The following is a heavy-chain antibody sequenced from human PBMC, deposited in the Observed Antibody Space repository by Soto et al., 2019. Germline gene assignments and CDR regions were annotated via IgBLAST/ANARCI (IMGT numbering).Heavy chain of an antibody. D-gene: IGHD1-26*01. CDR2: LYSGGGT. CDR1: GFIVSNNY. J-gene: IGHJ3*01. Sequence: EVQLVETGGGLIQPGGSLRLSCAASGFIVSNNYMSWVRQAPGKGLEWVSVLYSGGGTYYADSVKGRFTISRDSSKNTLYLQMTSLSDEDTAVYFCARGGANDAFDVWGQWTMVTVSS. CDR3: ARGGANDAFDV. V-gene: IGHV3-53*02.